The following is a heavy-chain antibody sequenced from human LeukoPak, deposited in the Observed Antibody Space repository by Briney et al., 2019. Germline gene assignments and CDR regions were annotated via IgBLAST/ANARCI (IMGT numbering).Heavy chain of an antibody. Sequence: SVKVSCKAAGRTFSSYAISLVRQAPGQGLEWMGRIIPILGIANYAQKFQGRVTITADKSTSTAYMELSSLRSEDTAVYYCARSRERSSSLEYYFDYWGQGTLVTVSS. CDR3: ARSRERSSSLEYYFDY. D-gene: IGHD6-13*01. CDR1: GRTFSSYA. V-gene: IGHV1-69*04. CDR2: IIPILGIA. J-gene: IGHJ4*02.